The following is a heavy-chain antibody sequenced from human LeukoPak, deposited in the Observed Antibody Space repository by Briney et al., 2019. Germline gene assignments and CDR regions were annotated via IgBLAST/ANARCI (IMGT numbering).Heavy chain of an antibody. CDR2: ISAYSGNT. CDR1: GYTFTYYG. D-gene: IGHD1-1*01. CDR3: ARGGGTTGMTSFDY. V-gene: IGHV1-18*01. J-gene: IGHJ4*02. Sequence: GASVKVSCKASGYTFTYYGINWVRQAPGQGLEWMGWISAYSGNTKYTQKFQGRVTLTTDTSKSTAYMELRGLRSDDPAVYYCARGGGTTGMTSFDYWGQGTLVTVSS.